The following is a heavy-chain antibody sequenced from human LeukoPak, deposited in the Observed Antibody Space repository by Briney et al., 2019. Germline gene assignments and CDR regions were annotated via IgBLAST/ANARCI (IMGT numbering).Heavy chain of an antibody. CDR2: IYHSGST. CDR1: GGSISSGGYY. Sequence: PSQTLSLTCTVSGGSISSGGYYWSWIRQPPGKGLEWIGYIYHSGSTYYNPSLKSRVTISVDRSKNQFSLKLTSVTAADTAVYYCARDRDYYDTSGYWGVFDYWGQGTLVTVSS. D-gene: IGHD3-22*01. J-gene: IGHJ4*02. CDR3: ARDRDYYDTSGYWGVFDY. V-gene: IGHV4-30-2*01.